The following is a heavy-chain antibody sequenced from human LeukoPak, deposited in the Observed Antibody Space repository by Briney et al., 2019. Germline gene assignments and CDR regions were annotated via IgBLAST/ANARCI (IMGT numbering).Heavy chain of an antibody. V-gene: IGHV3-15*01. CDR1: GFTFSNAW. D-gene: IGHD5-12*01. CDR3: TTYIYYSGYDKGWFDP. J-gene: IGHJ5*02. Sequence: GGSLRLSCAASGFTFSNAWMSWVRQAPGKGLEWVGRIKSKTDGGTTDYAAPVKGRFTISRDDSKNTLYLQMNSLKTEDTAVYYCTTYIYYSGYDKGWFDPWGQGTLVTVSS. CDR2: IKSKTDGGTT.